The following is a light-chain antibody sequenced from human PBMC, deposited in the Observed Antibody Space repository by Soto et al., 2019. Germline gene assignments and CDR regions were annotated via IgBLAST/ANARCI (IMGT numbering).Light chain of an antibody. J-gene: IGKJ4*01. V-gene: IGKV3-11*01. CDR2: DAS. CDR3: QQRSNAPLT. CDR1: QSVASY. Sequence: EIVLTQSPATLSLSPGERATLSCRASQSVASYLAWYQQKPGQAPRLLIYDASNRATGIPAKFSGSGSGTDFTLTISSLEPEDFAVYDCQQRSNAPLTFGGGTSVDIK.